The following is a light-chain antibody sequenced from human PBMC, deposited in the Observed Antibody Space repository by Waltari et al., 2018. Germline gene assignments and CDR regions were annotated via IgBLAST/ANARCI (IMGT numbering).Light chain of an antibody. CDR1: QTISSW. V-gene: IGKV1-5*03. J-gene: IGKJ2*01. CDR2: TAS. Sequence: DIQMTQSPSTLSTSIGDRVTITCRASQTISSWLAWYQQKPGKAPKLLINTASSLEIGVPSSFSGRGSGTEFTLTISSLQPDDFATYYCQQYDRLPVTFGQGTKLEIK. CDR3: QQYDRLPVT.